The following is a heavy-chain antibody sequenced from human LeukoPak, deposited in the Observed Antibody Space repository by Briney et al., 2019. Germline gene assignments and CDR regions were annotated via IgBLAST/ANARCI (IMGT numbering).Heavy chain of an antibody. CDR3: ARGMRYCSSTSCYPHLDY. CDR2: IYTSGST. D-gene: IGHD2-2*01. J-gene: IGHJ4*02. CDR1: GGSISSYY. Sequence: SETLSLTCTVSGGSISSYYWSWIRQPAGKGLEWIGRIYTSGSTNYNPSLKGRVTMSVDTSKYQFSLKLSSVTAADTAVYYCARGMRYCSSTSCYPHLDYWGQGTLVTVSS. V-gene: IGHV4-4*07.